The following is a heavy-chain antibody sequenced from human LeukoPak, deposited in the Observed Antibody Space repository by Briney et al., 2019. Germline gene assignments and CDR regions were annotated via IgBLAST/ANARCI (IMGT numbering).Heavy chain of an antibody. Sequence: PSETLSLTCAVYGGSFSGYYWSWIRQPPGKGLEWLGEINHSGSTNYNPSLKSRVTISVDTSKNQFSLKLSSVTAADTAVYYCARVTYNWNDGSWFDPWGQGTLVTVSS. CDR3: ARVTYNWNDGSWFDP. CDR1: GGSFSGYY. CDR2: INHSGST. D-gene: IGHD1-1*01. J-gene: IGHJ5*02. V-gene: IGHV4-34*01.